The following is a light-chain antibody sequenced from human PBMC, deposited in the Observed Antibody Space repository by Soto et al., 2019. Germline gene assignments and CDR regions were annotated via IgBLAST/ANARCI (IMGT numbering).Light chain of an antibody. J-gene: IGLJ1*01. CDR2: GNS. CDR3: QSYDSSLSGHHV. CDR1: SSNIGAGYD. Sequence: QSVLTQPPSVPGAPGQRVTISCTGSSSNIGAGYDVHWYQQLPGTAPKLLIYGNSNRPSGVPDRFSGSKSGTSASLAITGLQAEEEADYYCQSYDSSLSGHHVFGTGTRSPS. V-gene: IGLV1-40*01.